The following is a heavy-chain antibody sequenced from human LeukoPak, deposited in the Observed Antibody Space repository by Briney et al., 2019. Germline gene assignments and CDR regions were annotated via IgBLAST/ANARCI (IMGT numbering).Heavy chain of an antibody. CDR3: GRPLMYYFGSETYYWFDP. V-gene: IGHV3-7*01. Sequence: GGALRLSCETPGITFTTYWMGGVRPAPGKGVGWVGSIKQDGSVKYDVDSVKGRFTISRDNAKNSLYLQMNSLRAEDTAMYYCGRPLMYYFGSETYYWFDPWGQGTLVTVSS. CDR2: IKQDGSVK. CDR1: GITFTTYW. D-gene: IGHD3-10*01. J-gene: IGHJ5*02.